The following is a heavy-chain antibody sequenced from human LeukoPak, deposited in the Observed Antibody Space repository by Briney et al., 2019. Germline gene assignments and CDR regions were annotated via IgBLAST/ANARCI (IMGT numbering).Heavy chain of an antibody. CDR1: GGPIHNYS. CDR3: ARQRDYADYLDAFDV. V-gene: IGHV4-59*08. Sequence: SETLSLTCTVSGGPIHNYSWTWIRQTPGKGLEWIGHISHSGSTSYNPSLKSRLTISIDTSKNQFSLKLTSVTAADTAIYYCARQRDYADYLDAFDVWGQGTMVTVSS. D-gene: IGHD4-17*01. J-gene: IGHJ3*01. CDR2: ISHSGST.